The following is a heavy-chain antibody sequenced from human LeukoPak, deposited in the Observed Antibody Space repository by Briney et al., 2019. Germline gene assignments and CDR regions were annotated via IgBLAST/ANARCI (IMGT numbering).Heavy chain of an antibody. CDR2: MRYDGSSK. J-gene: IGHJ3*02. D-gene: IGHD3-16*01. CDR1: GFSFSNSG. Sequence: GGSLRLSCAASGFSFSNSGMHWVRQAPGKGLEWVAFMRYDGSSKFYTDSVKGRFTIPRDNSKNTLYLQMNSLRAEDTAVYYCAKDFIYGGWGNGFDIWGQGTMVTVSS. CDR3: AKDFIYGGWGNGFDI. V-gene: IGHV3-30*02.